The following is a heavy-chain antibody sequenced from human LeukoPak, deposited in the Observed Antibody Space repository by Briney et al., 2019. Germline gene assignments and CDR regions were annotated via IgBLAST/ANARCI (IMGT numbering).Heavy chain of an antibody. CDR2: IYHSGHT. CDR3: ARPLYYDFYMDV. J-gene: IGHJ6*03. Sequence: SQTLSLTCTVSGGSISNGGYYWSWIRQLPGTGLECIGSIYHSGHTYYNPSLRSRVTMQLDTSKKQFSLRLSSVTAADTAVYYCARPLYYDFYMDVWGKGATVTVSS. CDR1: GGSISNGGYY. V-gene: IGHV4-31*03.